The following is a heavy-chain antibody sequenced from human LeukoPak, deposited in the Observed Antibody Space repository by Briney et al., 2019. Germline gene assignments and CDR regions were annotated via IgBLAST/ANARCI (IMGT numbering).Heavy chain of an antibody. CDR3: ARSAFLVTAPGLYYFDY. CDR1: GGSISSYY. D-gene: IGHD6-13*01. Sequence: SETLSLTCTVSGGSISSYYWSWIRQPAGKGLEWIGHIHNSGSTNYNPSLKGRVTMSVATSKNQFSLHLSSVTAADTAVYYCARSAFLVTAPGLYYFDYWGQGTLAAVSS. J-gene: IGHJ4*02. V-gene: IGHV4-4*07. CDR2: IHNSGST.